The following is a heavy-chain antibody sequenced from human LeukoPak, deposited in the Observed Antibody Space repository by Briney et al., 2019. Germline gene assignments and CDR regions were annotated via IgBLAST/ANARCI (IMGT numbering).Heavy chain of an antibody. D-gene: IGHD2-8*02. Sequence: PSETLSLTCTVSGGSISSSSDYWGWIRQPPGKGLEWIGSIYYSGSTYYNPSLKSRVTISVDTSKNQFSLILSSVTAADTAVYYCARLVWWGAFYFDYWGQGTLVTVSS. J-gene: IGHJ4*02. CDR1: GGSISSSSDY. CDR3: ARLVWWGAFYFDY. V-gene: IGHV4-39*07. CDR2: IYYSGST.